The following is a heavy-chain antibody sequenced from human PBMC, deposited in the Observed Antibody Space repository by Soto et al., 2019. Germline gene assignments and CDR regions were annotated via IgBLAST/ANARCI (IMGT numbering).Heavy chain of an antibody. D-gene: IGHD2-2*01. CDR1: GGTFSSQA. V-gene: IGHV1-69*12. Sequence: QVQLVQSGAEVKKPGSSVKVSCKASGGTFSSQAISWVRQAPGQGLEWMGGIIPLFGTANYAQKFQGRVTIPADETTSTAYMELSSLRSEDTAVDYCATGGAIVLVQTAIGWFDPWGQGTLVTVSS. J-gene: IGHJ5*02. CDR3: ATGGAIVLVQTAIGWFDP. CDR2: IIPLFGTA.